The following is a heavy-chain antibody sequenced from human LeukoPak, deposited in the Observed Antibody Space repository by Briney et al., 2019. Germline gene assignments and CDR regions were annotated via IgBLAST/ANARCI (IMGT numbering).Heavy chain of an antibody. CDR1: GFTFNDYW. V-gene: IGHV3-7*03. D-gene: IGHD3-3*01. Sequence: GGSLRLSCAASGFTFNDYWMTWVRQAPGKGLEWVANIKQDGSEKYYVDSVKGRFTISRDNAKNSLYLQMNSLRAEDTALYYCARDRALWSGYYSDYWGQGTLVTVSS. CDR2: IKQDGSEK. J-gene: IGHJ4*02. CDR3: ARDRALWSGYYSDY.